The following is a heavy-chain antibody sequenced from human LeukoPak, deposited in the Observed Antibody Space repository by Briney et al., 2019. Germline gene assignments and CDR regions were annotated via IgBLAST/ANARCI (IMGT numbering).Heavy chain of an antibody. Sequence: GGSLRLSCAASGFTFSSYAMSWVRQAPGKGLEWVSSISWNSGGIAYADSVKGRFTISRDNAKNSLYLQMNSLRAEDTALYYCAKDRTYGYSSSPHFDPWGQGTLVTVSS. D-gene: IGHD6-13*01. J-gene: IGHJ5*02. V-gene: IGHV3-9*01. CDR2: ISWNSGGI. CDR1: GFTFSSYA. CDR3: AKDRTYGYSSSPHFDP.